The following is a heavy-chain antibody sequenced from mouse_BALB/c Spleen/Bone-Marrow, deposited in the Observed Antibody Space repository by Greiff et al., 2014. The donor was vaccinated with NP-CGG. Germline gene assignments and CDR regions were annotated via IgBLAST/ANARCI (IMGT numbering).Heavy chain of an antibody. D-gene: IGHD2-14*01. J-gene: IGHJ4*01. Sequence: EVQLEQSGPELVKPGASVKIPCKASGYTSTDYNMDWVKQSHGKSLEWIGDINPNNGGTIYNQKFKGKATLTVDKSSSTAYMELRSLTSEDTAVYYCAREVRRFYAMDYWGQGTSVTVSS. CDR3: AREVRRFYAMDY. CDR2: INPNNGGT. CDR1: GYTSTDYN. V-gene: IGHV1-18*01.